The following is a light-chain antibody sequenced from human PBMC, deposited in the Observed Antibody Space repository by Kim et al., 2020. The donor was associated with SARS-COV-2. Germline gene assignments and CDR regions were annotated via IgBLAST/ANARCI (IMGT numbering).Light chain of an antibody. J-gene: IGKJ1*01. CDR2: VAS. V-gene: IGKV3-20*01. CDR3: QQYGSSPET. CDR1: QSITRNY. Sequence: EIVLTQSPATLSLSPGERATLSCGASQSITRNYLAWYQRKPGQPPRLLIYVASRRPTGIPDRFSGSGSGTDFTLTISRLEPEDFAVYYCQQYGSSPETFGQGTKVDIK.